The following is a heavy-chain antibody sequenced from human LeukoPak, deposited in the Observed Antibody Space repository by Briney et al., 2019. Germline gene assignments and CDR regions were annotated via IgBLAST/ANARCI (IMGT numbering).Heavy chain of an antibody. Sequence: PGESLHICCQGSGYIFTSYWIGWGRQMHGKGVEGMGHIYPGDSDTRYSPSFQGQVTISADKSISTAYLQWSSLKASDTAMYYCASHSATGGLDYWGQGTLVTVSS. D-gene: IGHD3-16*01. CDR3: ASHSATGGLDY. V-gene: IGHV5-51*01. CDR1: GYIFTSYW. J-gene: IGHJ4*02. CDR2: IYPGDSDT.